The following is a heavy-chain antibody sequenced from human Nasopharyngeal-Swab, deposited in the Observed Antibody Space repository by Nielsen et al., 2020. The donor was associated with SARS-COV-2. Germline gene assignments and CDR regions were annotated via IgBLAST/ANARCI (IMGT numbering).Heavy chain of an antibody. Sequence: ETLSLTCAASGFTFSSYAMSWVRQAPGKGLEWVSAISGGTGGTFYADSVKGRFTISRDNSKNTLFLQMNSLRAEDTAVYYCAKDYIRRGSNWGQGTLVTVSS. D-gene: IGHD2-15*01. CDR2: ISGGTGGT. J-gene: IGHJ4*02. V-gene: IGHV3-23*01. CDR3: AKDYIRRGSN. CDR1: GFTFSSYA.